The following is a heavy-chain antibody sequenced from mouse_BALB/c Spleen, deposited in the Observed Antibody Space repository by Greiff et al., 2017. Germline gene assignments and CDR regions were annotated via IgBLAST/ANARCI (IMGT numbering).Heavy chain of an antibody. J-gene: IGHJ3*01. CDR1: GFSLTGYG. CDR2: IWGDGST. D-gene: IGHD2-4*01. Sequence: VKLQESGPGLVAPSQSLSITCTVSGFSLTGYGVNWVRQPPGKGLEWLGMIWGDGSTDYNSALKSRLSISKDNSKSQVFLKMNSLQTDDTARYYCARDWGSYDYGAWFAYWGQGTLVTVSA. V-gene: IGHV2-6-7*01. CDR3: ARDWGSYDYGAWFAY.